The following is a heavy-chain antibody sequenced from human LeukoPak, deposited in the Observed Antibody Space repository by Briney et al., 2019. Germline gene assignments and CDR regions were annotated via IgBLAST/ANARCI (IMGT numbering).Heavy chain of an antibody. Sequence: SETLSLTCTVSGGSISSSSYYWGWIRQPPGKGLEWIGSIYYSGSTYYNPSLKSRVTISVDTSKNQFSLKLSSVTAADTAVYYCARHIDFWSGYGDYMDVWGKGNPGHRLL. J-gene: IGHJ6*03. CDR1: GGSISSSSYY. D-gene: IGHD3-3*01. CDR3: ARHIDFWSGYGDYMDV. V-gene: IGHV4-39*01. CDR2: IYYSGST.